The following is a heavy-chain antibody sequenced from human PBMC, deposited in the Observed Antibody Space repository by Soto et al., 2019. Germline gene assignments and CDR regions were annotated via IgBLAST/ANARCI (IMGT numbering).Heavy chain of an antibody. J-gene: IGHJ3*02. CDR1: GFTFSSYS. Sequence: GGSLRLSCAASGFTFSSYSMNWVRQAPGRGLEWVSAISSSRSYIYYADSVKGRFTISRDNSKNTLYLQMNSLRAEDTAVYYCARDWWGSYCSDAFDIWGQGTMVTVSS. D-gene: IGHD5-18*01. V-gene: IGHV3-21*01. CDR2: ISSSRSYI. CDR3: ARDWWGSYCSDAFDI.